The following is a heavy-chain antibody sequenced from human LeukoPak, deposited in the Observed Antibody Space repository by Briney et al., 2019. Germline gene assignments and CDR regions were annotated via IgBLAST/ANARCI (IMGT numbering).Heavy chain of an antibody. CDR3: ARVKDRAPRLRFLEWTQGPIDY. Sequence: PGGSLRLSCAASGFTFSSYAMHWVRQAPGKGLEWVAVISYDGSNKYYADSVKGRFTISRDNSKNTLYLQMNSLRAEDTAVYYCARVKDRAPRLRFLEWTQGPIDYWGQGTLVTVSS. J-gene: IGHJ4*02. D-gene: IGHD3-3*01. V-gene: IGHV3-30-3*01. CDR2: ISYDGSNK. CDR1: GFTFSSYA.